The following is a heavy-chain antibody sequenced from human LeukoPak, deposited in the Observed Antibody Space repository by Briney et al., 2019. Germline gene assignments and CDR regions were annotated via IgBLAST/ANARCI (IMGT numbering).Heavy chain of an antibody. CDR2: IRYDGSNK. D-gene: IGHD3-3*01. CDR3: AKTSRITILGVVIPLDY. J-gene: IGHJ4*02. Sequence: GGSLRLSCAASGFTFSSYGMHWVRQAPGKGLEWVAFIRYDGSNKYYADSVKGRFTISRDNSKNTLYLQMNSLRAEDTAVYYCAKTSRITILGVVIPLDYWGQGTLVTVSS. V-gene: IGHV3-30*02. CDR1: GFTFSSYG.